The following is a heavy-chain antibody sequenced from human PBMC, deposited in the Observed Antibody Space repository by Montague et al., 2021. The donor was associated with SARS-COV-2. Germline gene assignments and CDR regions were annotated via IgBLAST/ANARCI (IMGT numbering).Heavy chain of an antibody. CDR1: GDSVCGNTAA. CDR2: TNYRSKWTS. Sequence: CAISGDSVCGNTAAWNWIRQSPSGGLQWLGRTNYRSKWTSDYATXVEGRISIDPDTSKNQFFLHLRSVTPEDTGVYYCVRDTGSAQAGFDAWGQGTLVTVSS. CDR3: VRDTGSAQAGFDA. V-gene: IGHV6-1*01. D-gene: IGHD4-17*01. J-gene: IGHJ4*02.